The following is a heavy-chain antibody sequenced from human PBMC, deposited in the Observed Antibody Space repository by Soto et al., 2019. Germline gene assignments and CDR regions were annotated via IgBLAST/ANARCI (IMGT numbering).Heavy chain of an antibody. D-gene: IGHD1-26*01. CDR1: GLTVYGYT. Sequence: GGSLRRSCAASGLTVYGYTMHWFRQTTGKGLEWVSLISWDGGSTYYADSVKGRFTISRDNSKNSLYLQMNSLRTEDTALYYCAKEIVSLEGATLWFDYWGQGPLVTVSS. CDR3: AKEIVSLEGATLWFDY. V-gene: IGHV3-43*01. CDR2: ISWDGGST. J-gene: IGHJ4*02.